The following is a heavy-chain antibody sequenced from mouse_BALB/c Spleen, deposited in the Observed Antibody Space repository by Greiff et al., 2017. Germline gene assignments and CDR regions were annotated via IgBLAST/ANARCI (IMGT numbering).Heavy chain of an antibody. J-gene: IGHJ3*01. V-gene: IGHV2-9*02. CDR2: IWAGGST. CDR3: ARAGSGAGFAY. Sequence: VMLVESGPGLVAPSQSLSITCTVSGFSLTSFGVYWVRQPPGKGLEWLGVIWAGGSTNYNSALMSRLSISKDNSKSQVFLKMNSLQTDDTAMYYCARAGSGAGFAYWGQGTLVTVSA. CDR1: GFSLTSFG.